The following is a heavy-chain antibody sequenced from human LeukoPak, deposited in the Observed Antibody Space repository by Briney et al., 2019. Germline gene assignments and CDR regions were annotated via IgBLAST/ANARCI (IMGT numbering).Heavy chain of an antibody. CDR3: ARSFYSNGYYYYYGMDV. J-gene: IGHJ6*02. V-gene: IGHV3-74*01. CDR1: GFTFSSYW. D-gene: IGHD4-11*01. CDR2: INSDGSST. Sequence: GGSLRLSCAASGFTFSSYWMHWVRQAPGKGLVWVSRINSDGSSTSYADSVKGRFTISRDNSKNTLYLQMNSLRAEDTAVYYCARSFYSNGYYYYYGMDVWGQGTTVTVSS.